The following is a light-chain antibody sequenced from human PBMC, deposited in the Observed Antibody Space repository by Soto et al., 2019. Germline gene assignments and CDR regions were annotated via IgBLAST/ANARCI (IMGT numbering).Light chain of an antibody. J-gene: IGKJ4*01. Sequence: DIQVTQSPSSLSASVEDRVTITCRTSQNINIFLNWYQQKPGRAPMVVISAASNLESGVPSRFSGRGSGTEFTLTISNLQPGDSALYFCQESYSTPLAFGGGTRVEIK. CDR3: QESYSTPLA. CDR2: AAS. V-gene: IGKV1-39*01. CDR1: QNINIF.